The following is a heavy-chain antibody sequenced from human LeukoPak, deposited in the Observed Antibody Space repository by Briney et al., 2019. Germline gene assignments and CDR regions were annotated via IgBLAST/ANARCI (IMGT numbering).Heavy chain of an antibody. Sequence: SQTLSLTCTLSGGSISSGGYYWSWIRQHPGNGLEWLGYIYYSVSTYYNPSIKSRVIISVDTSKNQFSLKLSSVTAADTAVYYCAREPYRYCSGGSCYPYNWFDPWGQGTLVTVSS. J-gene: IGHJ5*02. CDR3: AREPYRYCSGGSCYPYNWFDP. CDR2: IYYSVST. D-gene: IGHD2-15*01. V-gene: IGHV4-31*03. CDR1: GGSISSGGYY.